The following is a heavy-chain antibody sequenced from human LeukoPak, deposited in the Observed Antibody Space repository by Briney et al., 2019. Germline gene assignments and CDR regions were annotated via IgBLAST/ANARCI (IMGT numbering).Heavy chain of an antibody. J-gene: IGHJ6*02. V-gene: IGHV3-7*01. Sequence: PGGSLRLSCAASGFTFSSYWMSWVRQAPGKGLEWVANIKQDGSEKYYVDSVKGRFTISRDNAKNTLYLQMNSLRAEDTAVYYCARGQYSYGYYYYGMDVWGQGTTVTVSS. CDR2: IKQDGSEK. CDR1: GFTFSSYW. CDR3: ARGQYSYGYYYYGMDV. D-gene: IGHD5-18*01.